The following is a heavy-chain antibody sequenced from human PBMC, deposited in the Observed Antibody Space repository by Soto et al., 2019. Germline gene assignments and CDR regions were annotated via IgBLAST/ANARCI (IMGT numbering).Heavy chain of an antibody. D-gene: IGHD6-19*01. CDR3: ATYYSSGWYPFDY. CDR2: IYYSGST. J-gene: IGHJ4*02. V-gene: IGHV4-61*01. Sequence: SETLSLTCTVSGGSVSSGSYYWSWIRQPPGKGLEWIGYIYYSGSTNYNPSLKSRVTISVDTSKNQFSLKLSSVTAADTAVYYCATYYSSGWYPFDYWGQGTLVTVSS. CDR1: GGSVSSGSYY.